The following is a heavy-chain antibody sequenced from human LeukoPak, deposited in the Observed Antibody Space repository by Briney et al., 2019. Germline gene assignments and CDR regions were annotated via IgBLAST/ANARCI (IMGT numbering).Heavy chain of an antibody. Sequence: GGSLRLSCAASGFTFSSYSMNWVRQAPGKGLEWVSSISSSSSYIYYADSVKGRFTISRDNAKNSLYLQMNSLRAEDTAVYYCARDRPTRLITMIASGRYFQHWGQGTLVTVSS. D-gene: IGHD3-22*01. CDR2: ISSSSSYI. V-gene: IGHV3-21*01. J-gene: IGHJ1*01. CDR3: ARDRPTRLITMIASGRYFQH. CDR1: GFTFSSYS.